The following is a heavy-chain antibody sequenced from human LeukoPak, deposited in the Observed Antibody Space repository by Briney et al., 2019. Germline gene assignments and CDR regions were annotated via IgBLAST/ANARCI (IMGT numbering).Heavy chain of an antibody. D-gene: IGHD2-2*01. J-gene: IGHJ4*02. CDR2: ISGNGGST. CDR3: ATLGYCSSTSCPKGVY. CDR1: GFTFSSYA. Sequence: PGGSLRLSCAASGFTFSSYAMHWVRQAPGKGLEYVSAISGNGGSTYYANSVKGRFTISRDNSKNTLYLQMGSLRAEDMAVYYCATLGYCSSTSCPKGVYWGQGTLVTVSS. V-gene: IGHV3-64*01.